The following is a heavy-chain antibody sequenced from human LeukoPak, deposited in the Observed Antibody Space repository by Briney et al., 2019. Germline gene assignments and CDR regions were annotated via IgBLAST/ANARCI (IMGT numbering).Heavy chain of an antibody. J-gene: IGHJ4*02. CDR3: AREVMDNLRFDY. V-gene: IGHV1-18*01. D-gene: IGHD1-14*01. Sequence: ASVKVSCQASGYTFTCYCISWVRQAPGHGLEWMGWISAYNGNTNYAQKLQGRVTMTTDTSTSTAYMELRSLRSDDTAVYYCAREVMDNLRFDYWDQATLVTVSS. CDR1: GYTFTCYC. CDR2: ISAYNGNT.